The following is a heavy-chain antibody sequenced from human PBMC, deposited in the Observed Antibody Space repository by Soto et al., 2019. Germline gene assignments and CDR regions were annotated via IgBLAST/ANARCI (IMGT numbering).Heavy chain of an antibody. CDR2: IYYSGST. CDR1: GGSISSGGYY. D-gene: IGHD3-9*01. J-gene: IGHJ4*02. Sequence: QVQLQESGPGLVKPSQTLSLTCTVSGGSISSGGYYWSWIRQHPGKGLEWIGYIYYSGSTYYNPSLKSRVTISVDTSKNQFSLKLSSVTAADTAVYYCARGIRYDILTGYYFDYWGQGTLVTVSS. CDR3: ARGIRYDILTGYYFDY. V-gene: IGHV4-31*03.